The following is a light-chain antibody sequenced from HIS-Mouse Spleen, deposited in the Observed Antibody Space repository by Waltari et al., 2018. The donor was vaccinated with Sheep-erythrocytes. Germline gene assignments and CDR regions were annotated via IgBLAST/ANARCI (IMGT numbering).Light chain of an antibody. J-gene: IGLJ3*02. CDR2: EGS. CDR3: CSYAGSSTPWV. Sequence: QSALTQPASVSGSPGQSITISCTGTRSDVGSYNLVSWSQQHPGKAPKLMIYEGSKRPSGVSNRFSGSKSGNTASLTISGLQAEDEADYYCCSYAGSSTPWVFGGGTKLTVL. V-gene: IGLV2-23*01. CDR1: RSDVGSYNL.